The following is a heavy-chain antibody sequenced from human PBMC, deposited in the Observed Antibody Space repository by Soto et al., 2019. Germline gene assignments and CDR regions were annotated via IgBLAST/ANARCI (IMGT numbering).Heavy chain of an antibody. CDR2: IGSNGQTL. CDR1: GCFFRDYA. V-gene: IGHV3-9*03. J-gene: IGHJ4*02. D-gene: IGHD6-19*01. CDR3: AKGAELHSSVWSTRCFDS. Sequence: PGGSLRLSCVTSGCFFRDYAMHWVRQIPGKGLEWVAGIGSNGQTLYYAKSVKGRFTISKDDAKRSLYLQMDNLRPDDMALYHCAKGAELHSSVWSTRCFDSWGRGALVTVSS.